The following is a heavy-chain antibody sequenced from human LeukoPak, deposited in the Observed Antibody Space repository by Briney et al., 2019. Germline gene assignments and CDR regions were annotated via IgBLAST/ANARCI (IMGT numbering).Heavy chain of an antibody. CDR3: ARVVQQLANNWFDP. D-gene: IGHD6-13*01. V-gene: IGHV4-61*02. CDR1: GGSISSGSYY. Sequence: SETLSLTCTVSGGSISSGSYYWSWIRQPAGKGLEWIGRIYTSGSTNYNPSLKSRVTISVDTSKNRFSLKLSSVTAADTAVYYCARVVQQLANNWFDPWGQGTLVTVSS. J-gene: IGHJ5*02. CDR2: IYTSGST.